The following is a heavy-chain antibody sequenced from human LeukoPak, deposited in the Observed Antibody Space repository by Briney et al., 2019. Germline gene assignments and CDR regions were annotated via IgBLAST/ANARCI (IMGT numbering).Heavy chain of an antibody. CDR3: ARVGTGTRSFDS. V-gene: IGHV1-18*01. Sequence: ASVTVSCMTSGYTFTTHDINWVRQAAGQGLEWMGRISDYNGYTNYGRRFQGRVTMTTDTSTNTAYMELRSLRSDDTAVYYCARVGTGTRSFDSWGQGTLVTVSS. D-gene: IGHD1/OR15-1a*01. J-gene: IGHJ4*02. CDR2: ISDYNGYT. CDR1: GYTFTTHD.